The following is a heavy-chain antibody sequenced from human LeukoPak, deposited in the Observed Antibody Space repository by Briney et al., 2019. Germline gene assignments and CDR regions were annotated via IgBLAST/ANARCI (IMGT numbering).Heavy chain of an antibody. D-gene: IGHD3-3*01. CDR3: AREGSDYDFWSGHNWFDP. CDR2: IYYSGST. CDR1: GGSISSSSYY. J-gene: IGHJ5*02. V-gene: IGHV4-39*07. Sequence: SETLSLTCTVSGGSISSSSYYWGWIRQPPGKGLEWIGSIYYSGSTYYNPSLKSRVTISVDTSKNQFSLKLSSVTAADTAEYYCAREGSDYDFWSGHNWFDPWGQGTLVTVSS.